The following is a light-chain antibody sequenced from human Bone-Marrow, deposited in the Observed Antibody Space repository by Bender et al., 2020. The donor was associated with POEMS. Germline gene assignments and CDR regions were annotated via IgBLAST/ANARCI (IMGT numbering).Light chain of an antibody. Sequence: QSVLIQPPSASETPGQRVTISCSGGSSNIGRNFVYWYQQLPGTAPKLLIYYDDLLTPGVSDRFSSSKSGTSASLAISKLQSEDEALYYCSAWDDSLSGWVFGGGTKLTVL. J-gene: IGLJ3*02. CDR2: YDD. CDR1: SSNIGRNF. V-gene: IGLV1-47*02. CDR3: SAWDDSLSGWV.